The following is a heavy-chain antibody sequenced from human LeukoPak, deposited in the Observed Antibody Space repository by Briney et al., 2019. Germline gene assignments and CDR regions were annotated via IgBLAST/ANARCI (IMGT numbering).Heavy chain of an antibody. CDR3: ARERGGSKLSGLYGRDYYYMDV. Sequence: SQTLSLTCTVSGGSISSGSYYWSWIRQPAGKGLEWIGRIYTSGSTNYNPSLKSRVTISVDTSKNQFSLKLSSVTAADTAVYYCARERGGSKLSGLYGRDYYYMDVWGKGTTVTVSS. D-gene: IGHD3-16*01. CDR2: IYTSGST. CDR1: GGSISSGSYY. J-gene: IGHJ6*03. V-gene: IGHV4-61*02.